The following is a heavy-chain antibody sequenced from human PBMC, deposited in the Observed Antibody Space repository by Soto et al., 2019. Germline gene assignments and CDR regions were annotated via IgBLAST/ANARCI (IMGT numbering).Heavy chain of an antibody. CDR1: GYTFTGYC. D-gene: IGHD5-18*01. CDR3: ASGYSYGKYYYYYGMDV. V-gene: IGHV1-2*02. CDR2: INPNSGGT. J-gene: IGHJ6*02. Sequence: ASVKVSCKASGYTFTGYCMHWVRQAPGQGLEWMGWINPNSGGTNYAQKFQGRVTMTRDTSISTAYMELSRLRSDDTAVYYCASGYSYGKYYYYYGMDVWGQGTTVTVSS.